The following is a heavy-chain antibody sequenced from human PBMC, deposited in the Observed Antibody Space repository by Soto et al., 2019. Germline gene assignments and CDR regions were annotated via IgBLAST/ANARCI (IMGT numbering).Heavy chain of an antibody. CDR2: ISGGGGGT. D-gene: IGHD3-10*01. J-gene: IGHJ5*02. V-gene: IGHV3-23*01. CDR1: GVTFSSYA. Sequence: GSLRLSCAVSGVTFSSYAMTWVRQAPGKGLEWVSVISGGGGGTDYAESVRGRFTIARDNSNSTLYLQMDSLRAEDTAVYHCARSRGRPPKYNWFDPWGQGTLVTVSS. CDR3: ARSRGRPPKYNWFDP.